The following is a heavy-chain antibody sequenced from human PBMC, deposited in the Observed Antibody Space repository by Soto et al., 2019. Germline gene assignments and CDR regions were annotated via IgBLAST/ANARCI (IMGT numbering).Heavy chain of an antibody. CDR3: AKASGSSWPYYFDS. J-gene: IGHJ4*02. V-gene: IGHV3-23*01. Sequence: PGGSLRLSCAASGFSFSSYVMAWVRQPPGKGLERVSAVNGNSGSTFYPDSVKGRFTVSRDNSENTLYLQMSTLRAEDTAVYYCAKASGSSWPYYFDSWGRGALVTVSS. CDR2: VNGNSGST. CDR1: GFSFSSYV. D-gene: IGHD6-13*01.